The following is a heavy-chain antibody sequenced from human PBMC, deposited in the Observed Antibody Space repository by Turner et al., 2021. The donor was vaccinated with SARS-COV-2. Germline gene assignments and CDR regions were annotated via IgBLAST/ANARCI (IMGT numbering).Heavy chain of an antibody. J-gene: IGHJ6*02. CDR1: RCTFSSYG. CDR3: ATEEWERSDPKNYYGMDV. V-gene: IGHV3-30*03. CDR2: ISYDGSNK. Sequence: HVQLVESGGGVVQPGRSLRRYYSASRCTFSSYGMHWVRQAPGKGLEWVAVISYDGSNKYYADSVKGRFTISRDNSKNTLYLQMNSLRAEDTAVYYCATEEWERSDPKNYYGMDVWGQGTTVTVSS. D-gene: IGHD1-26*01.